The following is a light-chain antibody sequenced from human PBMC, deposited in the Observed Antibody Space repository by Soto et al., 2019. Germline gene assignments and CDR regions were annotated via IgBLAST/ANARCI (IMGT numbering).Light chain of an antibody. CDR1: QSFSSN. V-gene: IGKV3-15*01. CDR2: GAS. Sequence: EIVMKQSPATLSVSQGEIADLSFRASQSFSSNLAWYQQKPGQAHRLLIYGASTRATGIPARFSGSGSETDFTLTIRSMQSEDFAVYHCQKYSDWQINLGNGKRREIK. CDR3: QKYSDWQIN. J-gene: IGKJ5*01.